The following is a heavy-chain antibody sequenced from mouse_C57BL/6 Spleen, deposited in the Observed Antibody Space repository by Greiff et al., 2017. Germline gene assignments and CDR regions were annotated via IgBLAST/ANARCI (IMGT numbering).Heavy chain of an antibody. D-gene: IGHD4-1*01. Sequence: EVQWVESGGGLVKPGGSLKLSCAASGFTFSDYGMHWVRQAPEKGLEWVAYISSGSSTIYYADTVKGRFTISRDNAKNTLFLQMTSLRSEDTAMYYCAKNWDEGYWYFDVWGTGTTVTVSS. V-gene: IGHV5-17*01. CDR2: ISSGSSTI. J-gene: IGHJ1*03. CDR1: GFTFSDYG. CDR3: AKNWDEGYWYFDV.